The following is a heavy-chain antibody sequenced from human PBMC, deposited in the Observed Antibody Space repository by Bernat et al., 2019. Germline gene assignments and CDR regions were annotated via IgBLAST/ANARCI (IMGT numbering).Heavy chain of an antibody. CDR1: GFTVSSYE. J-gene: IGHJ4*02. D-gene: IGHD6-19*01. V-gene: IGHV3-48*03. CDR2: ISSTGSTI. CDR3: ARCDYSSAWYDY. Sequence: EVQLVESGGGLVQPGGSLRLAGAASGFTVSSYEMNWVRQAPGKGLDWVSYISSTGSTIYYADSVQRRFTISRDNAQNSLYLQMTSLRAEDTAVYYCARCDYSSAWYDYWGQGTLVTVSS.